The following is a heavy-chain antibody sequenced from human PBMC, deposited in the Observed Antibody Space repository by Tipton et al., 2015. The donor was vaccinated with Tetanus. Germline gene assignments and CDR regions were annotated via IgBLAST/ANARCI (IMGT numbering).Heavy chain of an antibody. Sequence: LRLSCAASGFIFSSYGIHWVRQAPDKGLEWLAVSWYDGTDKYYADSVKGRFTISRDNSKNTLYLQMNGLRAEDTALYYCAREADCSGGSCFSGDFDTWGQGTQVTVSS. J-gene: IGHJ4*02. CDR3: AREADCSGGSCFSGDFDT. CDR2: SWYDGTDK. CDR1: GFIFSSYG. D-gene: IGHD2-15*01. V-gene: IGHV3-33*01.